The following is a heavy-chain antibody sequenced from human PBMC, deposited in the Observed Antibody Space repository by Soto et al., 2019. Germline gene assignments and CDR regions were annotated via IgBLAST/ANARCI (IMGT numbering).Heavy chain of an antibody. V-gene: IGHV3-21*01. CDR3: ARDSGWLDY. CDR1: GFKFNTYT. Sequence: VHLVESGGGLVKPGGSLRLSCSASGFKFNTYTMDWVRQAQGRGLEWVSSISSVSSFIFYADSVKGRFTISRDNAKNSLYLQMDSLRVEDTAVYYCARDSGWLDYWGQGVLVTVSS. D-gene: IGHD6-19*01. J-gene: IGHJ4*02. CDR2: ISSVSSFI.